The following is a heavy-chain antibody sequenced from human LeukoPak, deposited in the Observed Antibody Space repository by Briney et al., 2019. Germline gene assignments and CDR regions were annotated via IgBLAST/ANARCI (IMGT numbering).Heavy chain of an antibody. CDR2: INPSGGSP. Sequence: ASVKVSCKASGYTFSDYYMYWVRQAPGQGLEWMGVINPSGGSPTYAQRFQGRVTMTRDMSTSTVHMELSNLRSEDTAVYYCARGSSMVRVNWFDPWGQGTLVTVSS. J-gene: IGHJ5*02. V-gene: IGHV1-46*01. CDR1: GYTFSDYY. CDR3: ARGSSMVRVNWFDP. D-gene: IGHD3-10*01.